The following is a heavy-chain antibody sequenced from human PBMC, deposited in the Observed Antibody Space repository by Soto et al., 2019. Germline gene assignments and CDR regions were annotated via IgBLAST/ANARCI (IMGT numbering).Heavy chain of an antibody. CDR2: IIPIFGTA. CDR1: GVTFSSYS. D-gene: IGHD6-19*01. V-gene: IGHV1-69*01. Sequence: SFMVSFTASGVTFSSYSVSWVRQAPVQGLEWMGGIIPIFGTANYAQKFQVRVTITADESTITAYMELSSLRSDDTAVYYCARDGIAVAGSFNWFDPWGQGTLVTVSA. CDR3: ARDGIAVAGSFNWFDP. J-gene: IGHJ5*02.